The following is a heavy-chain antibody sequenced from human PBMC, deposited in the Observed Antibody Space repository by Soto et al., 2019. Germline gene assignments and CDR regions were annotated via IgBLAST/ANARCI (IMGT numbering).Heavy chain of an antibody. CDR3: ARGSKTTKYGMDV. CDR1: GGSFSGYY. D-gene: IGHD4-4*01. Sequence: QVQLQQWGAGLLKPSETLSLTCAVYGGSFSGYYWSWIRQPPGKGLEWIGEINHSGSTNYNPSLKSRVTISVDTSKNQFSLKLSSVTAADTAVYYCARGSKTTKYGMDVWGQGTTVTVSS. J-gene: IGHJ6*02. CDR2: INHSGST. V-gene: IGHV4-34*01.